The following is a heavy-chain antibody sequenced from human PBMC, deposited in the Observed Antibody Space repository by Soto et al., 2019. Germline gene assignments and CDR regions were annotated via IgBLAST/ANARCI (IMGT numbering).Heavy chain of an antibody. D-gene: IGHD2-8*01. CDR2: ILYSGTT. CDR3: ARNGALDY. V-gene: IGHV4-30-4*01. J-gene: IGHJ4*02. CDR1: GGSISSGDYY. Sequence: QVQLQESGPGLVKPSQTLSLTCTVSGGSISSGDYYWSWIRQPPGKGLEWIGYILYSGTTNFNPSLESRLTISVDTSKNQFSLKLTSVTAADTAVYYCARNGALDYWGRGTLVTVSS.